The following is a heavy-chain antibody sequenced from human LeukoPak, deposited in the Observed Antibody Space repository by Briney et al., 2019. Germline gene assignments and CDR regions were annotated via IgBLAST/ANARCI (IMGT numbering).Heavy chain of an antibody. Sequence: SETLSLTCTVSGGSVSSTHYWGWIRQPPGKGLEWIGSIYYGGSTYYNASLRSRVTTSVDTSKNQFSLKLSSVTAADTAVYYCARSFGGTMIVVVDFDIWGQGTMVTVSS. CDR1: GGSVSSTHY. CDR2: IYYGGST. CDR3: ARSFGGTMIVVVDFDI. V-gene: IGHV4-39*07. D-gene: IGHD3-22*01. J-gene: IGHJ3*02.